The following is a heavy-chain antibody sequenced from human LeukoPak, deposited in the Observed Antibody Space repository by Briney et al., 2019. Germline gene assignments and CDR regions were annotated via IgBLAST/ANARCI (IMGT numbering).Heavy chain of an antibody. Sequence: SETLSLTCTVSGASISSYYWSWIRQPPGKGLEWIGYIYYSGSTNYNPSLKSRLTISVNTSKNQFSLKLSSVTAPDTAVYYCARHTAYYYDNSGYYFFDSWGQGTLVTVSS. CDR3: ARHTAYYYDNSGYYFFDS. CDR2: IYYSGST. J-gene: IGHJ4*02. D-gene: IGHD3-22*01. V-gene: IGHV4-59*08. CDR1: GASISSYY.